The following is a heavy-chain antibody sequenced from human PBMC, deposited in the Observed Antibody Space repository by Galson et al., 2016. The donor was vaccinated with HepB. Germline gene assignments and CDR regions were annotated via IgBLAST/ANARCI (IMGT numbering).Heavy chain of an antibody. J-gene: IGHJ5*02. V-gene: IGHV6-1*01. CDR1: GDSVSSNSAA. D-gene: IGHD2/OR15-2a*01. Sequence: CAISGDSVSSNSAAWTWIRQSPLRGLEWLGRTYYRSQWYNDYAVSVKSRLSIHPDTSKNQFSLQLNSVTPEDTAVYYCARVRCSTFRCQNWFDPWGQGTLVTVSS. CDR2: TYYRSQWYN. CDR3: ARVRCSTFRCQNWFDP.